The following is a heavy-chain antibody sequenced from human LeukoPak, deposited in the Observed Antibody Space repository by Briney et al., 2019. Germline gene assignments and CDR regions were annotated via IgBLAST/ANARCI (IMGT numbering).Heavy chain of an antibody. J-gene: IGHJ4*02. CDR2: INPNSGGT. CDR1: GYTFTGYY. D-gene: IGHD5-24*01. Sequence: GASVKVSCKASGYTFTGYYIHWVRQAPGQGLEWMGWINPNSGGTNYAQKFQGRVTMTRDMSTSTVHMELSSLRSEDTAVYYCARLALTGDATIDYWGQGTLVTVSS. V-gene: IGHV1-2*02. CDR3: ARLALTGDATIDY.